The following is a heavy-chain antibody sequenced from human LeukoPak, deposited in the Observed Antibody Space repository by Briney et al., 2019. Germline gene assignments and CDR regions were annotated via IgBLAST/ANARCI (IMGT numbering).Heavy chain of an antibody. D-gene: IGHD1-20*01. J-gene: IGHJ6*02. CDR2: IKKDGSEE. V-gene: IGHV3-7*01. Sequence: PGGSLRLSCAASEFTFSDYWMSWVRQAPGKGPEWVANIKKDGSEEHYVDSVKGRFTVSTDNAKNSLFLQMNSLRVEDTAVYYCATYDNWVAGDVWGQGTTVSVSS. CDR1: EFTFSDYW. CDR3: ATYDNWVAGDV.